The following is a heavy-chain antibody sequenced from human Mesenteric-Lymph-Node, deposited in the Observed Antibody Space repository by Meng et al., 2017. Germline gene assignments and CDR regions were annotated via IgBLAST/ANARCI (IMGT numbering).Heavy chain of an antibody. D-gene: IGHD1-26*01. Sequence: QVQPPEAGQGLVKPSHTLSLTCTGSGGSISSGDYYWSWIRQPPGKGLEWIGCIYYSGSTYYNPSLKGRVTISVDTSKNQFSLNLSSVTAADTAVYYCARGQRSYSGSYPEWFDPWGQGTLVTVSS. CDR2: IYYSGST. V-gene: IGHV4-30-4*01. J-gene: IGHJ5*02. CDR1: GGSISSGDYY. CDR3: ARGQRSYSGSYPEWFDP.